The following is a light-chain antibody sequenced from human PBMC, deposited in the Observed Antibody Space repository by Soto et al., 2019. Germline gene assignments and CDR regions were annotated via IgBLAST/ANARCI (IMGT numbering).Light chain of an antibody. Sequence: EIWVAHARGTLSLYPGERATLSCRASQSVSSNNLAWYQQRPGQAPRLLIYAASIRATGIPDRIAGSGSGTDFTLTISRLEPEDFAVYYCQQHHNSGPLSFGGGTKV. CDR1: QSVSSNN. V-gene: IGKV3-20*01. CDR2: AAS. CDR3: QQHHNSGPLS. J-gene: IGKJ4*01.